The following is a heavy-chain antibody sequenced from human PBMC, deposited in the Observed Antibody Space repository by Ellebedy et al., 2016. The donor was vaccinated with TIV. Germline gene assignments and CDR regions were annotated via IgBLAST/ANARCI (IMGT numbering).Heavy chain of an antibody. J-gene: IGHJ4*02. CDR3: AREADLAVDTANTFEY. CDR2: INPRGGST. Sequence: AASVKVSCTASGYTFISHYMHWVRQAPGQGLEWMGIINPRGGSTSYAQKFQGRVTMTRDTSTGTFYMELSSLRSEDTAVYYGAREADLAVDTANTFEYWGQGTLVTVSS. V-gene: IGHV1-46*01. CDR1: GYTFISHY. D-gene: IGHD5-18*01.